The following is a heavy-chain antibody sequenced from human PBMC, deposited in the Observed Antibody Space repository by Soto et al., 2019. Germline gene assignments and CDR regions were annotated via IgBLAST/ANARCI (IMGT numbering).Heavy chain of an antibody. J-gene: IGHJ6*02. CDR2: IDPSDSYT. D-gene: IGHD2-2*01. Sequence: EVQLVQSGAEVKKPGESLRISCKGSGYSFTSYWISWVRQMPGKGLEWMGRIDPSDSYTNYSPSFQGHVTISADKSISTAYLQWSSLKASDTAMYYCARLLADIVVVPAAPNGMDVWGQGTTVTVSS. CDR1: GYSFTSYW. CDR3: ARLLADIVVVPAAPNGMDV. V-gene: IGHV5-10-1*03.